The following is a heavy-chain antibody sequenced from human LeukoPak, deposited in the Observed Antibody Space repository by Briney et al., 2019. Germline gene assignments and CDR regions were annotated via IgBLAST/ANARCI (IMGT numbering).Heavy chain of an antibody. CDR1: GVIVSRNF. V-gene: IGHV3-53*01. CDR2: MYAGGTT. Sequence: GGSVRLSCAASGVIVSRNFMSWVRQAPGKGVQWVAIMYAGGTTDYSEYVRGGFYISRDTSNNPLSLQFISLRAEDTAVYCCARCSGSGWPLDRWRRGALLTVSS. J-gene: IGHJ5*02. CDR3: ARCSGSGWPLDR. D-gene: IGHD6-25*01.